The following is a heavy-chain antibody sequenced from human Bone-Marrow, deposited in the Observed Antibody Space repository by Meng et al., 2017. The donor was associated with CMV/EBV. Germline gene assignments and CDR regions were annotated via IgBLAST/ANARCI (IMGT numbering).Heavy chain of an antibody. CDR2: ISWNSGSI. CDR3: ARKSNTTRRGLFDY. Sequence: GGSLRLSCAASGFTFDDYAMHWVRQAPGKGLEWVSGISWNSGSIGYADSVKGRFTISRDNAKNSLYLRMNSLRADDTAVYYCARKSNTTRRGLFDYWGQGARVTVSS. D-gene: IGHD5-24*01. V-gene: IGHV3-9*01. J-gene: IGHJ4*02. CDR1: GFTFDDYA.